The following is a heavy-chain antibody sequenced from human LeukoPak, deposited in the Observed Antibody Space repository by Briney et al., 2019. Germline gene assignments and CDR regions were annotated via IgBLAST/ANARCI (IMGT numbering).Heavy chain of an antibody. CDR1: GFTFSSYG. CDR3: AKEGRSTTPGY. Sequence: GGSLRLSCAASGFTFSSYGMHWVRQAPGKGLEWVAVISYDGSNKYYADSVKGRFTISRDNTKNSLYLQMNSLRADDTAIYFCAKEGRSTTPGYWGQGTLVTVSS. CDR2: ISYDGSNK. J-gene: IGHJ4*02. D-gene: IGHD6-13*01. V-gene: IGHV3-30*18.